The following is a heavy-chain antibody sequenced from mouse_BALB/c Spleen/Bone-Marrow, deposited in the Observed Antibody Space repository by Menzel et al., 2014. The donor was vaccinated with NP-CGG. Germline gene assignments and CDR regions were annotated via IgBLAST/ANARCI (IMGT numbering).Heavy chain of an antibody. Sequence: VMLVESGPGLVQPSQSLSITCTVSGFSLTSYGVHWVRQPPGKGLEWLGVIWSGGSTDYNAAFTSRLSISKDNSKSQVFFKMNSLQADDTAIYYCARQPLRRHAMDYWGQGTSVTVSS. CDR1: GFSLTSYG. CDR3: ARQPLRRHAMDY. CDR2: IWSGGST. D-gene: IGHD1-2*01. J-gene: IGHJ4*01. V-gene: IGHV2-4*02.